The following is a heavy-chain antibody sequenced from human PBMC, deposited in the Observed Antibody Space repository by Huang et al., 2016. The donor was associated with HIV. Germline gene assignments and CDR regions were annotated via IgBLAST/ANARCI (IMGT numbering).Heavy chain of an antibody. CDR1: GGSIRSSDYH. Sequence: QLLLQESGPGLVKPSEALALTCAVSGGSIRSSDYHGGWIRQPPGKGLEWFGSIYYKGSTDASPSLKSPVTIAVDSSKNLFFLNLTSMTAADTAVYYCARHREGPVAYYSGWGSHLNYMDVWGRGRTVVVSS. V-gene: IGHV4-39*01. CDR3: ARHREGPVAYYSGWGSHLNYMDV. CDR2: IYYKGST. D-gene: IGHD3-10*01. J-gene: IGHJ6*03.